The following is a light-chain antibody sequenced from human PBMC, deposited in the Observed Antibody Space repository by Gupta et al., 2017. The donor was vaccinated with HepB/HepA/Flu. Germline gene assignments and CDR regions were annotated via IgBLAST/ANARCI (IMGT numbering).Light chain of an antibody. Sequence: DTQMPPSPPSVSASLGDRVTITCRANQHLNIFLAWFHQKPGQAPKSLIYDPSNLQTGVPSKFSGSGSGAYFTLTSHNLQPEDFGTYFFQQYRSLPLTFGQGPRLEI. V-gene: IGKV1-16*02. CDR1: QHLNIF. CDR2: DPS. CDR3: QQYRSLPLT. J-gene: IGKJ5*01.